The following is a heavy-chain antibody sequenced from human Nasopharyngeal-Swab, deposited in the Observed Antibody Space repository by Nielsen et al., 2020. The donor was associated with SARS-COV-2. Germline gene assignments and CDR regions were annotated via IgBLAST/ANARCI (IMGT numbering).Heavy chain of an antibody. CDR1: GFVFSGSA. CDR3: TTDYYFDY. Sequence: GSLRLSCAASGFVFSGSAIHWVRQASGKGLEWVGRIGDKAHNYATTYAASVKGRFTISRDDSKNTAFLQMDSLNTEDTALYYCTTDYYFDYWGQGVLVTVSS. J-gene: IGHJ4*02. CDR2: IGDKAHNYAT. D-gene: IGHD4/OR15-4a*01. V-gene: IGHV3-73*01.